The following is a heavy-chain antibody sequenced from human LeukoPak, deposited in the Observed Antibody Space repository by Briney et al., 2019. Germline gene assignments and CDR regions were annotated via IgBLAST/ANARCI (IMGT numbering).Heavy chain of an antibody. J-gene: IGHJ4*02. CDR1: GGSISSSSYY. V-gene: IGHV4-39*01. CDR2: IYYSGST. CDR3: ARLGVTTTYYFDY. Sequence: PSETLSLTCTVSGGSISSSSYYWGWIRQPPGKGLEWIGSIYYSGSTYYNPSLKSRVTISVDTSKNQFSLKLSSVTAADTAVYYCARLGVTTTYYFDYWGQGTLVTVSS. D-gene: IGHD3-16*01.